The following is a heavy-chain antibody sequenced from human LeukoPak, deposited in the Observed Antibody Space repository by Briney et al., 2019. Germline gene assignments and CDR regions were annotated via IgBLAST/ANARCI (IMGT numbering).Heavy chain of an antibody. J-gene: IGHJ2*01. CDR3: ARDQTEHLVIWGDWYFDL. CDR1: GYTFTDYY. D-gene: IGHD6-6*01. Sequence: ASVKVSCKASGYTFTDYYLHWVRQAPGQGLEWMGWINPNSGGTNCAQMFQGRVTMTRDTSITTAYMELSSLRSDDTAVYYCARDQTEHLVIWGDWYFDLWGRGTLVTVSS. CDR2: INPNSGGT. V-gene: IGHV1-2*02.